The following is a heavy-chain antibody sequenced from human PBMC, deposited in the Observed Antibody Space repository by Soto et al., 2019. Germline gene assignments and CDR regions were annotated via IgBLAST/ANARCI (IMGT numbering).Heavy chain of an antibody. V-gene: IGHV4-39*01. CDR2: IYFTGNT. Sequence: SETLSLTCTVSGGSITSSSHFWGWVRQPPGKGLEWIGTIYFTGNTYYTPSLKSRLTMSIDTSKNEFSLRLNSVTAADTAVYYCAGQTFTIAAASYGRSNWFDPWGPGTLVTVSS. CDR1: GGSITSSSHF. D-gene: IGHD6-25*01. CDR3: AGQTFTIAAASYGRSNWFDP. J-gene: IGHJ5*02.